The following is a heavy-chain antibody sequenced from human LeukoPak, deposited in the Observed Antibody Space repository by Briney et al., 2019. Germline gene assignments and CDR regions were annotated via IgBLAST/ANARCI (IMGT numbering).Heavy chain of an antibody. CDR1: GFSFSSYS. CDR3: AKDGSLPYDSSGYPFDY. V-gene: IGHV3-23*01. Sequence: PGGSLRLSCAASGFSFSSYSMNWVRQAPGKGLEWVSAISGSGGSTYYADSVRGRFTISRDNSKNTLYLQMNSLRAEDTAVYYCAKDGSLPYDSSGYPFDYWGQGTLVTVSS. J-gene: IGHJ4*02. CDR2: ISGSGGST. D-gene: IGHD3-22*01.